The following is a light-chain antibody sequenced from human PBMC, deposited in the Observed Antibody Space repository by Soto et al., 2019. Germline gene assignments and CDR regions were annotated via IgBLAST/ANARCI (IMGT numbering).Light chain of an antibody. Sequence: QSALTQPASVSGSPGQSITISCTGTNRDVGSYNLVSWYQQRPGEAPKLIISEVRNRPSGISYRFTGSKSVNTASLTISGLQAEDEADYYCSSYTTTSTLVFGGGPKVTVL. J-gene: IGLJ3*02. CDR3: SSYTTTSTLV. CDR1: NRDVGSYNL. V-gene: IGLV2-14*01. CDR2: EVR.